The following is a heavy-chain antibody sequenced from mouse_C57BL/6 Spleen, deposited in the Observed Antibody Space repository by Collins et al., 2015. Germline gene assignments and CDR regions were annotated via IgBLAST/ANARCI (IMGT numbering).Heavy chain of an antibody. V-gene: IGHV1-82*01. CDR1: GYAFSSSW. CDR3: ARRGITTVVEDAMDY. D-gene: IGHD1-1*01. CDR2: IYPGDGDT. Sequence: QVQLQQSGPELVKPGASVKISCKASGYAFSSSWMNWVKQRPGKGLEWIGRIYPGDGDTNYNGKFKGKATLTADKSSSTAYMQLSSLTSEDSAVYFCARRGITTVVEDAMDYWDQGTSVTVSS. J-gene: IGHJ4*01.